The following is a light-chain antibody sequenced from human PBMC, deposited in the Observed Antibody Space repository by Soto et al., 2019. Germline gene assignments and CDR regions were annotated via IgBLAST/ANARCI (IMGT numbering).Light chain of an antibody. CDR1: QSVSSSY. CDR3: QQYGSSRT. CDR2: GAS. V-gene: IGKV3-20*01. J-gene: IGKJ2*02. Sequence: EIVLTQSPGTLSLSPGERATLSCRASQSVSSSYLAWYQQKPGQAPRLLIYGASSRATGIPDRFSGSGSGIDFTLTSIRLEPEDFSVYYCQQYGSSRTFGQGTKLEIK.